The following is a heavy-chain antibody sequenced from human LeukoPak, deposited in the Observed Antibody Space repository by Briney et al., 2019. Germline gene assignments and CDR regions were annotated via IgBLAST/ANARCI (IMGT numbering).Heavy chain of an antibody. J-gene: IGHJ4*02. CDR1: GFTFSSYW. D-gene: IGHD2-15*01. CDR2: INSDGSST. V-gene: IGHV3-74*01. CDR3: AKLKVVVAATGDY. Sequence: GGSLRLSCAASGFTFSSYWMHWVRQAPGKGLVWVSRINSDGSSTSYADSVKGRFTISRDNSKNTLYLQMNSLRAEDTAVYYCAKLKVVVAATGDYWGQGTLVTVSS.